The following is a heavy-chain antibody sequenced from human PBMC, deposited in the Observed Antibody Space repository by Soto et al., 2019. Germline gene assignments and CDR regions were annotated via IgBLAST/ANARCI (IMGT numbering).Heavy chain of an antibody. V-gene: IGHV3-21*01. CDR1: GFTFSSYS. CDR3: ARAGIAADSP. D-gene: IGHD6-13*01. Sequence: PGRSLRLSCAASGFTFSSYSMNWVRQAPGKGLEWVSSISSSSSYIYYADSVKGRFTISRDNAKNSLYLQMNSLRAEDTAVYYCARAGIAADSPWGQGTLVTVSS. J-gene: IGHJ5*02. CDR2: ISSSSSYI.